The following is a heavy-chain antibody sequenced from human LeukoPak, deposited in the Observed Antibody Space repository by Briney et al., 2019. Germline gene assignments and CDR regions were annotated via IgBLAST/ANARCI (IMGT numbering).Heavy chain of an antibody. Sequence: ASVKVSCKASGYTFTSYAMNWVRQAPGQGLEWMGWINTNTGNPTYAQGFTGRFVFSLDTSVSTAYLQISSLKAEDTAVYYCARDYPDYDILTSYYYYYMDVWGKGTTVTVSS. CDR2: INTNTGNP. V-gene: IGHV7-4-1*02. CDR3: ARDYPDYDILTSYYYYYMDV. J-gene: IGHJ6*03. CDR1: GYTFTSYA. D-gene: IGHD3-9*01.